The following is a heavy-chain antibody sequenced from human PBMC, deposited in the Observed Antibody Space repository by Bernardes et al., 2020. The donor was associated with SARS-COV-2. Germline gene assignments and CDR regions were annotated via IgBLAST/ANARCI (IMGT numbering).Heavy chain of an antibody. V-gene: IGHV1-2*02. CDR1: GYTFTGYY. CDR3: AIPPTNYDRYGMDV. CDR2: INPNSGGT. Sequence: ASVEVCCKASGYTFTGYYMHWVRQVPGQGLEWMGWINPNSGGTNYAQKFQGRVTMTRDTSISTAYMELSRLRSDDTAVYYCAIPPTNYDRYGMDVWGQGTTVTVSS. D-gene: IGHD3-22*01. J-gene: IGHJ6*02.